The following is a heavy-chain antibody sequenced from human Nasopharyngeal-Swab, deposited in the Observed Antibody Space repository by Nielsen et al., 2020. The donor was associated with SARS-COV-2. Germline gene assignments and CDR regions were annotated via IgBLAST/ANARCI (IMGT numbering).Heavy chain of an antibody. Sequence: SVNLSCKASGGTFTSYAISWVRPAPGQGLEWMGGIIPIFGTANYAQKFQGRVTITADEETSTEEMELSSLRSEDTAVYYCARTSWGYCSGGSCYSLYYYYGMDVWGQGTTVTVSS. J-gene: IGHJ6*02. CDR1: GGTFTSYA. D-gene: IGHD2-15*01. V-gene: IGHV1-69*13. CDR2: IIPIFGTA. CDR3: ARTSWGYCSGGSCYSLYYYYGMDV.